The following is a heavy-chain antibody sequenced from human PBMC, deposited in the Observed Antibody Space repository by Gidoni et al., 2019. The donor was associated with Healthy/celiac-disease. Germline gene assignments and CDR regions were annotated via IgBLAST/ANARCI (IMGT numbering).Heavy chain of an antibody. CDR3: ARDPDSSGSYYFDY. CDR2: ITTNSGGT. Sequence: QVQLVQSGAEVKKPGASVKVSCKAPGYTFTGYYMHWVRQAPGQGLEWMGWITTNSGGTNYAQKFQGWVTMTRDTSISTAYMELSRLRSDDTAVYYCARDPDSSGSYYFDYWGQGTLVTVSS. D-gene: IGHD3-22*01. J-gene: IGHJ4*02. V-gene: IGHV1-2*04. CDR1: GYTFTGYY.